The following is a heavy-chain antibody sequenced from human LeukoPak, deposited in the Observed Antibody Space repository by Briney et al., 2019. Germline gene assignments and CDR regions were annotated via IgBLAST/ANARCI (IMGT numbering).Heavy chain of an antibody. CDR2: ISIGSSYI. V-gene: IGHV3-21*01. CDR3: ARERSVGRGVSGYGMDV. CDR1: GFSVSSYR. Sequence: GGSLRLSCPPSGFSVSSYRMSWVRQAAGSGMEWVSSISIGSSYIYYAYSVKGRFTMSRDNAKNSLYLQMNSLRAKDTAVYYCARERSVGRGVSGYGMDVWGQGTTVTVSS. D-gene: IGHD3-10*01. J-gene: IGHJ6*02.